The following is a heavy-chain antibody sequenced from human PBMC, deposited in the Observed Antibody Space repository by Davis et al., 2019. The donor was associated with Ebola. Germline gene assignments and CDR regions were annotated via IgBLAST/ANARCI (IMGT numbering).Heavy chain of an antibody. Sequence: PGGSLRLSCTVSGVSISRHYWNWTRQPPGKGLEWIGEINHSGSTNYNPSLKSRVTISVDTSKNQFSLKLSSVTAADTAVYYCARGPPQDIVVVPAAIRFDYWGQGTLVTVSS. D-gene: IGHD2-2*02. J-gene: IGHJ4*02. CDR1: GVSISRHY. V-gene: IGHV4-34*01. CDR2: INHSGST. CDR3: ARGPPQDIVVVPAAIRFDY.